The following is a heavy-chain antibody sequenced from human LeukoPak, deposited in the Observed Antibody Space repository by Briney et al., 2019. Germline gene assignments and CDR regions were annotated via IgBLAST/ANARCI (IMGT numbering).Heavy chain of an antibody. CDR2: INTYNGNT. J-gene: IGHJ3*02. CDR3: ARSRRITMVRGALAFDI. V-gene: IGHV1-18*01. D-gene: IGHD3-10*01. Sequence: ASVKVSCKASDYTFTSYGISWVRQAPGQGLEWMGWINTYNGNTNYAQKLQGRVTMTTDTSTSTAYMELRSLRSDDTAVYYCARSRRITMVRGALAFDIWGQGTMVTVSS. CDR1: DYTFTSYG.